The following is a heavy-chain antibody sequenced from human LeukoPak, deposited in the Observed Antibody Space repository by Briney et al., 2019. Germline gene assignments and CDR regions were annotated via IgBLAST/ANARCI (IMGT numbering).Heavy chain of an antibody. CDR3: AKAAYFYYMDV. CDR1: GFTFSSYG. V-gene: IGHV3-43D*03. Sequence: GSLRLSCAASGFTFSSYGMHWVRQAPGKGLEWVSLITWDGGKIFYADSVKGRFTVSRDNSKNSLYLQMNSLRTEDTGLYYCAKAAYFYYMDVWGKGTTVTVSS. CDR2: ITWDGGKI. J-gene: IGHJ6*03.